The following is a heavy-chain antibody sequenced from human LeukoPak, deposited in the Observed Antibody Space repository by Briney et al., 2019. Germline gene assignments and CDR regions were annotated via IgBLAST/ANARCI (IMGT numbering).Heavy chain of an antibody. V-gene: IGHV3-7*05. J-gene: IGHJ4*02. CDR3: ARLYCSSTSCQAYFDY. D-gene: IGHD2-2*01. CDR2: MNQDESEK. CDR1: GFTFRSHA. Sequence: PGRSLRLSCGASGFTFRSHAMHWVRQAPGKGLEWVANMNQDESEKYYMESVKGRFTISRDNAKNSLFLQMNSLRAEDTAVYYCARLYCSSTSCQAYFDYWGQGTLATVSS.